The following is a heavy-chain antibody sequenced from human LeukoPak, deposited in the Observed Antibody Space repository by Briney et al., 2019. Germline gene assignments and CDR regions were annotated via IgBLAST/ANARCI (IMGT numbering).Heavy chain of an antibody. CDR2: IYYSGYT. J-gene: IGHJ3*02. CDR3: ARDQTSKGDAFDI. Sequence: PSETLSLTCTVSGVSITTYYWNWVRQPPGKGLEWIGHIYYSGYTNYNPSLKSRVTISADTSKNQFSLKMSSVTAADTAVYYCARDQTSKGDAFDIWGQGTMVTVSS. CDR1: GVSITTYY. V-gene: IGHV4-59*01.